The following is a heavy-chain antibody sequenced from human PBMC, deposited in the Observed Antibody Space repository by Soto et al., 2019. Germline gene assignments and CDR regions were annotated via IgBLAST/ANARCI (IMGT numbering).Heavy chain of an antibody. CDR2: IYYSGST. CDR3: AREATIAARLDS. CDR1: GGSISSGDYY. Sequence: PSETRSLTCTVSGGSISSGDYYRSWLRQPPGKGLEWIGYIYYSGSTYYNPSLKSRVTISVDTSKNQFSLKLSSVTAADTAVYYCAREATIAARLDSWGQGTLVTVSS. J-gene: IGHJ4*02. D-gene: IGHD6-6*01. V-gene: IGHV4-30-4*01.